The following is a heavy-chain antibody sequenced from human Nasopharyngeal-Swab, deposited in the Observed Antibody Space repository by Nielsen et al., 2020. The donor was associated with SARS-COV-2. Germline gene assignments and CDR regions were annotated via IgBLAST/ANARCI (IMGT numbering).Heavy chain of an antibody. CDR2: ISWNSGSI. J-gene: IGHJ4*02. V-gene: IGHV3-9*01. CDR1: GFTFDDYA. D-gene: IGHD3-22*01. CDR3: AKVHKYYYDSSGPPA. Sequence: SLKISCAASGFTFDDYAMHWVRQAPGKGLEWVSGISWNSGSIGYADSVKGRFTISRDNAKNSLYLQMNSLRAEDTALYYCAKVHKYYYDSSGPPAWGQGTLVTVSS.